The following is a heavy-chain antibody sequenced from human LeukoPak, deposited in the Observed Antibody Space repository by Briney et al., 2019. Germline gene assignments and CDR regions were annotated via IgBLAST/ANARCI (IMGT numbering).Heavy chain of an antibody. V-gene: IGHV1-69*13. J-gene: IGHJ4*02. CDR2: IIPIFGTA. Sequence: ASVKVSCKASGGTFSSYAISWVRQAPGQGLEWMGGIIPIFGTANYAQKFQGRVTITADESTSTAYMELSSLRSEDTAVYYCNYYYDSSGYYDYWGQGTLVTVSS. D-gene: IGHD3-22*01. CDR1: GGTFSSYA. CDR3: NYYYDSSGYYDY.